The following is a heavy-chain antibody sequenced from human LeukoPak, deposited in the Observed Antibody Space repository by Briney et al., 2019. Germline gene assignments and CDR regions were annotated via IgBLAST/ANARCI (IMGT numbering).Heavy chain of an antibody. D-gene: IGHD6-19*01. CDR3: ARRGAVAGNFDY. CDR1: GGSISSYY. J-gene: IGHJ4*02. CDR2: IYYSGST. V-gene: IGHV4-59*08. Sequence: PSETLSLTCTVSGGSISSYYWSWIRQPPGKGLEWIGYIYYSGSTNYNPSLKSRVTMSVDTSKNQFSLKLSSVTAADTAVYYCARRGAVAGNFDYWGQGTLVTVSS.